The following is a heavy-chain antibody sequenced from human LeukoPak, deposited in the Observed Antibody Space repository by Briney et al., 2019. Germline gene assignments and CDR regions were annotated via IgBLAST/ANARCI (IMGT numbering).Heavy chain of an antibody. Sequence: LRLSCAASGFTFSSYGMHWVRQAPGKGLEWVAVISYDGSNKYYADSVKGRFTISRDNSKNTLYLQMNSLRAEDTAVYYCAKDSASRDGYNSYYFDYWGQGTLVTVSS. V-gene: IGHV3-30*18. CDR1: GFTFSSYG. CDR2: ISYDGSNK. CDR3: AKDSASRDGYNSYYFDY. J-gene: IGHJ4*02. D-gene: IGHD5-24*01.